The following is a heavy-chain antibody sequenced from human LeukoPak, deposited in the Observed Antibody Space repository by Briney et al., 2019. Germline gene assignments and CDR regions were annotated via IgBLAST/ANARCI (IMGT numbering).Heavy chain of an antibody. J-gene: IGHJ4*02. CDR2: TYISGST. CDR3: AKDPHTGIAPDY. D-gene: IGHD5-18*01. CDR1: GGSISSYY. V-gene: IGHV4-4*07. Sequence: PSETLSLTCKVSGGSISSYYWSWIRQPAGKGLEWIGRTYISGSTNYNPSLKSRVTMSIDTSKNQFSLKLSSVTAADTAVYYCAKDPHTGIAPDYWGQGTLVTVSS.